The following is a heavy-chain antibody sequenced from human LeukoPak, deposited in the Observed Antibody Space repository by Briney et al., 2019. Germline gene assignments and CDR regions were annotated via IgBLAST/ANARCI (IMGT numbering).Heavy chain of an antibody. CDR1: GFTFSSYW. J-gene: IGHJ5*02. V-gene: IGHV3-7*01. CDR2: IKRDGSER. Sequence: GGSLRLSCAASGFTFSSYWMTWVRQAPGKGLEWVGNIKRDGSERYYVDSVKGRFTISRDNAKNSLYLQMNSLRAEDTAVYYCARGSWRFDNGDSGFDPWGQGTLVTVSS. CDR3: ARGSWRFDNGDSGFDP. D-gene: IGHD4-17*01.